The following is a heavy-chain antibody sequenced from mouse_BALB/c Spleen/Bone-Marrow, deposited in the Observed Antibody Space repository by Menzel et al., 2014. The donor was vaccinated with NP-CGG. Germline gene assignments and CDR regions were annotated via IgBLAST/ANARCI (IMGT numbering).Heavy chain of an antibody. J-gene: IGHJ1*01. CDR3: AREIINDFHWYCDD. V-gene: IGHV7-3*02. CDR1: GFTFTDYY. Sequence: EVHLVESGGGLVQPGGSLRLSCATSGFTFTDYYMSWVRQPPGKALEWLGFIRNKANGYTTEYSASVKGRFTISRDNSQSILYLQMNTLRDEDSVTYYCAREIINDFHWYCDDWGAGTTGTVSS. CDR2: IRNKANGYTT. D-gene: IGHD1-1*01.